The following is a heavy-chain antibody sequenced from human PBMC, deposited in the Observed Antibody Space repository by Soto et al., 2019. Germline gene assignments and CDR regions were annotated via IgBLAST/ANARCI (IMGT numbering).Heavy chain of an antibody. Sequence: QVQLVQSGAELKKPVASVKLSCTASGINYKTYAIHWVRQAPGQGLEWMGWINAGNGDTRYSQNFQGRVTITRDTSASTVYLDLDRLTSEDTGVYYCARAISGYVTWGQGTLVTVSS. D-gene: IGHD5-12*01. CDR2: INAGNGDT. CDR1: GINYKTYA. J-gene: IGHJ4*02. V-gene: IGHV1-3*01. CDR3: ARAISGYVT.